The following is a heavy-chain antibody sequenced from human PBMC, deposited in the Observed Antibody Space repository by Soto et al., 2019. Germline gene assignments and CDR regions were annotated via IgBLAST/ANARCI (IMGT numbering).Heavy chain of an antibody. CDR2: INHSGRT. V-gene: IGHV4-34*01. J-gene: IGHJ4*02. CDR1: GGSFSGYY. Sequence: SETLSLTCAVYGGSFSGYYWGWIRQPPGKGLEWIGEINHSGRTNYNPSLQSRLNISADPSKNQVSLTLTSVTAADTAVYYCARQGSYWGQGALVTVSS. CDR3: ARQGSY.